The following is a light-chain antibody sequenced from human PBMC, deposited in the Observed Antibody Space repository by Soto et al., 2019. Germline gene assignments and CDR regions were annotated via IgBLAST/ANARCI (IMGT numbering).Light chain of an antibody. CDR3: QQRSNWPPYT. J-gene: IGKJ2*01. CDR2: DAS. V-gene: IGKV3-11*01. CDR1: QSVSSY. Sequence: EIVLTQSPATLSLSPGERATLSCRASQSVSSYLAWYQQKHGQAPRLLIYDASNRATGIPARFSGSGSGTDFTLTIISLEPEDFAVYYCQQRSNWPPYTFGQGTKLEIK.